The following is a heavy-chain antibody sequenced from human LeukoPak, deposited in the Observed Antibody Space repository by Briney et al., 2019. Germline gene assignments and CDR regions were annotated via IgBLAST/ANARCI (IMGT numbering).Heavy chain of an antibody. D-gene: IGHD3-9*01. Sequence: PSETLSLTCSVSGGSFRGNSWSWIGQSPGKGVEWIGYVYHSGTTNYNPSLSSRVTISADTSREQFSLRLPSVPAAHSAVYYCASVFYYDILTGSMYWYLDLWGRGTLVTVSS. V-gene: IGHV4-59*01. CDR2: VYHSGTT. CDR1: GGSFRGNS. CDR3: ASVFYYDILTGSMYWYLDL. J-gene: IGHJ2*01.